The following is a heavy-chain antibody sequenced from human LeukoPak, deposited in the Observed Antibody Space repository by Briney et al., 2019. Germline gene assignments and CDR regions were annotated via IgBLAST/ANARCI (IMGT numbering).Heavy chain of an antibody. Sequence: GRSLRLSCTASGFTFGDYAMSWVRQAPGKWREWVGFIRSKAYGGTTEYAASVKGRFTISRDDSTSIAYLQMNSLKTEDTAVYYCTRPRDVEAPDAFDIWGQGTMVTVSS. CDR3: TRPRDVEAPDAFDI. D-gene: IGHD5-24*01. CDR1: GFTFGDYA. J-gene: IGHJ3*02. CDR2: IRSKAYGGTT. V-gene: IGHV3-49*04.